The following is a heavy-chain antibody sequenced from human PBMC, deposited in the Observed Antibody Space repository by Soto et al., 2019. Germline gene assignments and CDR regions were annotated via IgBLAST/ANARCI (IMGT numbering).Heavy chain of an antibody. CDR3: AKYGSGTYYNVGLDGLDV. Sequence: EVQLLESGGGLVQPGGSLRLSCVASGFTFSDYAMSWVRQAPGKGLKWVSAISGSGGGTYYADSVKGRFTISRDRYGNTMYLQMNSLTVEDTAVYYCAKYGSGTYYNVGLDGLDVWGQGTTVTISS. V-gene: IGHV3-23*01. CDR1: GFTFSDYA. D-gene: IGHD3-10*01. J-gene: IGHJ6*02. CDR2: ISGSGGGT.